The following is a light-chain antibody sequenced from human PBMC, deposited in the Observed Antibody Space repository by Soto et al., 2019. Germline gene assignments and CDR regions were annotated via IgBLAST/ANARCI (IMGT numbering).Light chain of an antibody. CDR2: AAS. V-gene: IGKV1-12*01. J-gene: IGKJ4*01. Sequence: DIQMTQSPSSLAASVGDRVTITCRASQVISSWLVWYQQKPGHAPKLLIYAASNLQSGVPSRFSGSASGTEFTLTISRLQPEDFATYYCQQASTFPFTFGGGTEVQIK. CDR3: QQASTFPFT. CDR1: QVISSW.